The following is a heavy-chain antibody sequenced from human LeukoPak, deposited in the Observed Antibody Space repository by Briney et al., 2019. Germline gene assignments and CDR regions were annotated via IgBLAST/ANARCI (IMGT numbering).Heavy chain of an antibody. D-gene: IGHD2-21*01. V-gene: IGHV3-30*18. CDR1: GFTFSTYG. J-gene: IGHJ4*02. CDR3: AKEFNRGLPDY. CDR2: ISYDGSNE. Sequence: PGGSLRLSCAASGFTFSTYGMHWVRQAPGKGLEWVAVISYDGSNEYHADSVKGRFTISRDNSKNTLYLQMSSLRAEDTAVYYCAKEFNRGLPDYWRQGTLVTVPS.